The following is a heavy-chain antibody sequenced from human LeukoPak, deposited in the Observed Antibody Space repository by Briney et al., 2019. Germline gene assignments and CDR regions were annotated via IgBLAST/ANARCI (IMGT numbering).Heavy chain of an antibody. CDR2: ISSSSSYI. Sequence: GGSLRLSCAASGFTFSSYSMNWVRQAPGKGLEWVSSISSSSSYIYYADSVKGRFTISRDNAKNSLYLQMNSLRAEDTAVYYCARDGGIRFLGFDYWGQGTLVTVSS. D-gene: IGHD3-3*01. J-gene: IGHJ4*02. CDR3: ARDGGIRFLGFDY. CDR1: GFTFSSYS. V-gene: IGHV3-21*01.